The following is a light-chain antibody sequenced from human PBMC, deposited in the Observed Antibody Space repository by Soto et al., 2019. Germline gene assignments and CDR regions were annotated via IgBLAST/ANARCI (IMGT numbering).Light chain of an antibody. Sequence: NFMLTQPHSVSESPGKTVTISCTRSSGNIASNYVQWYQQRPGSAPTTVIYEDDQRPSGVSDRFSGSIDSSSNSASLTISGLKTEDEADYYCQSYDSTNQVFGGGTKLTVL. J-gene: IGLJ3*02. CDR1: SGNIASNY. CDR2: EDD. CDR3: QSYDSTNQV. V-gene: IGLV6-57*04.